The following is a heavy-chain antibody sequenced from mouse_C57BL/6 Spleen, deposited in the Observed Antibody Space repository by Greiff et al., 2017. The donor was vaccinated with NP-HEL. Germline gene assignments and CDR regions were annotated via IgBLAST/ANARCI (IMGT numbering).Heavy chain of an antibody. CDR2: IDPENGDT. V-gene: IGHV14-4*01. CDR1: GFNIKDDY. CDR3: TTGTAQATGFDY. D-gene: IGHD3-2*02. Sequence: VHVKQSGAELVRPGASVKLSCTASGFNIKDDYMHWVKQRPEQGLEWIGWIDPENGDTEYASKFQGKATITADTSSNTAYLQLSSLTSEDTAVYYCTTGTAQATGFDYWGQGTTLTVSS. J-gene: IGHJ2*01.